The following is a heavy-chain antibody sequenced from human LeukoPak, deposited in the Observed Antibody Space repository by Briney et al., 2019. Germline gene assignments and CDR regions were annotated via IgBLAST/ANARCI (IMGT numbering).Heavy chain of an antibody. D-gene: IGHD2-2*01. CDR3: APKVRSTGSFAF. V-gene: IGHV4-59*01. Sequence: SETLSLTCTVSGGSISSYYWSWIRQPPGKGLEWIGYIYYSGSTNYNPSLKSRVTISVDTSKNQFSLKLSSVTAADTAVYYCAPKVRSTGSFAFWGQETLVTVSS. J-gene: IGHJ4*02. CDR2: IYYSGST. CDR1: GGSISSYY.